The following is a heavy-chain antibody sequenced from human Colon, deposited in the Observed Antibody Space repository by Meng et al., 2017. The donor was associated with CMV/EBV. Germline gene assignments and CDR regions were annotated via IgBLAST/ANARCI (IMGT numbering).Heavy chain of an antibody. V-gene: IGHV3-21*01. CDR2: ISSSSSYI. CDR1: GFTFSSYS. J-gene: IGHJ6*02. Sequence: GESLEISCAASGFTFSSYSMNWVRQAPGKGLEWVSSISSSSSYIYYADSVKGRFTISRDNAENSLYLQMNNLIADDTAIYYCARGYDSARALYYDGMDVWGQGTTVTVSS. D-gene: IGHD5-12*01. CDR3: ARGYDSARALYYDGMDV.